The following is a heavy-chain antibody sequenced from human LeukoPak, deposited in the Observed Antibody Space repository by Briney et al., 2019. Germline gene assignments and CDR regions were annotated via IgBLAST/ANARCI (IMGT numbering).Heavy chain of an antibody. J-gene: IGHJ4*02. Sequence: SETLSLTCAVSGGSISNSNFYWGWIRQPPGKGLEWIGTIYYSGSTYYNPSLKTRVTMSVDTSKNQFSLKLTSVTAADTAVYYCARGPYYYGSGSSYIHDYWGQGTLVTVSS. V-gene: IGHV4-39*01. CDR1: GGSISNSNFY. CDR2: IYYSGST. D-gene: IGHD3-10*01. CDR3: ARGPYYYGSGSSYIHDY.